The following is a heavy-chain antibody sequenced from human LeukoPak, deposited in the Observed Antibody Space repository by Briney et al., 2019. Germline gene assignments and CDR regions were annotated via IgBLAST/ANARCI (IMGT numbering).Heavy chain of an antibody. CDR1: GFTFNNYV. Sequence: GGSLRLSCAASGFTFNNYVMNWVRQAPGKGLEWVSGISDSGGSTYYADSVKGRFAISRDNSKNTLYLQMNSLRAEDTAIYYCAKCIVVPAASSCPIDYWGQGTLVTVSS. CDR2: ISDSGGST. D-gene: IGHD2-2*01. V-gene: IGHV3-23*01. J-gene: IGHJ4*02. CDR3: AKCIVVPAASSCPIDY.